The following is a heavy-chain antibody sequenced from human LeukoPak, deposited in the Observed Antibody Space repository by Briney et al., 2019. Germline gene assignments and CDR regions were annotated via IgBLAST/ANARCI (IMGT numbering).Heavy chain of an antibody. V-gene: IGHV3-23*01. Sequence: PGGSLRLSCAASGFPFSSYSMNWVRQAPGKGLEWVSAISGSGGSTYYADSVKGRFTISRDNSKNTLYLQMNSLRAEDTAVYYCAKSLRYGDDYWGQGTLVTVSS. D-gene: IGHD4/OR15-4a*01. CDR1: GFPFSSYS. CDR3: AKSLRYGDDY. CDR2: ISGSGGST. J-gene: IGHJ4*02.